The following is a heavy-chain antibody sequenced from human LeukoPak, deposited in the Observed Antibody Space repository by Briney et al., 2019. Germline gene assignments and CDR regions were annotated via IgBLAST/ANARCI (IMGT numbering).Heavy chain of an antibody. CDR1: GFTFSGHW. V-gene: IGHV3-7*01. Sequence: TGGSLRLSCAASGFTFSGHWMSWVRQAPGKGLEWVANINQGGSDKYYVDSVKGRFTISRDNANNLLYLQMNSLRGEDTAVYYCTRDRSRAEDDWGQGTLLTVSS. CDR3: TRDRSRAEDD. D-gene: IGHD1-14*01. CDR2: INQGGSDK. J-gene: IGHJ4*02.